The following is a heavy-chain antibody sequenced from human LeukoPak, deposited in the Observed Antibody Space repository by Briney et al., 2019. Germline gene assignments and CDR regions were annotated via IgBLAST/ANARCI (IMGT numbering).Heavy chain of an antibody. CDR1: GYTFTSYY. V-gene: IGHV1-46*01. CDR2: INPSGGST. Sequence: ASVTVSCKASGYTFTSYYMHWVRQAPGQGLEWMGIINPSGGSTSYAQKFQGRVTMTRDMSTSTVYMELSSLRSEDTAVYYCARELPLAAAGTFNYYYYYMDVWGKGTTVTVSS. D-gene: IGHD6-13*01. CDR3: ARELPLAAAGTFNYYYYYMDV. J-gene: IGHJ6*03.